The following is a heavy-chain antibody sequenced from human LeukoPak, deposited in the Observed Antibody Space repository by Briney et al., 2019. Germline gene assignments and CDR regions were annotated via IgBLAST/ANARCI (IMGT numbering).Heavy chain of an antibody. Sequence: SETLSLTCTVSGGSISSYYWSWIRQPPGKGLEWIGYIYYSGSTNYNPSLKSRVTISVDTSKNQFSLKLSSVTAADTAVYYCARDFCGGGDCLFDQEDAFDIWGQGTMVTVSS. J-gene: IGHJ3*02. V-gene: IGHV4-59*12. CDR1: GGSISSYY. D-gene: IGHD2-21*02. CDR2: IYYSGST. CDR3: ARDFCGGGDCLFDQEDAFDI.